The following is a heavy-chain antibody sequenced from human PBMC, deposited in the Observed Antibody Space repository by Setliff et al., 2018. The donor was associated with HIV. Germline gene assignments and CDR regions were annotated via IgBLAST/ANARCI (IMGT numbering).Heavy chain of an antibody. CDR2: INPNSGGA. V-gene: IGHV1-2*02. CDR3: ARGRYSGSYFLFDA. Sequence: GASVKVSCKAFGYTFSGYYMHWLRQAPGQGLEWMGWINPNSGGANYAQVRDRVSEEGHVHHTAYMEVSRLTSDDTAVYYCARGRYSGSYFLFDAWGQGTQVTVSS. CDR1: GYTFSGYY. D-gene: IGHD1-26*01. J-gene: IGHJ5*02.